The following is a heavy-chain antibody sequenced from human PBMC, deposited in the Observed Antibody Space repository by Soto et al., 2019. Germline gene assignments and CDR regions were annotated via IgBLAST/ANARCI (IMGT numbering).Heavy chain of an antibody. CDR2: INPSGGYT. D-gene: IGHD2-21*02. J-gene: IGHJ5*02. CDR1: GYTFSSYY. V-gene: IGHV1-46*03. CDR3: ARGGGIDVATAPYDP. Sequence: ASVKVSCKASGYTFSSYYMNWVRQAPGQGLEWLGIINPSGGYTTYAQRFLGRVTMTSDTSTSTVHMELGSLTSEDTAVYYCARGGGIDVATAPYDPWAQRTLLTVSS.